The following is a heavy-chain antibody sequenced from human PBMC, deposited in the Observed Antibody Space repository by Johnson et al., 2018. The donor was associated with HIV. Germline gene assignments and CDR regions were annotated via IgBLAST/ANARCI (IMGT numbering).Heavy chain of an antibody. Sequence: QVHLVESGGGVVQPGRSLRLSCAASGFTFRSYAIHWVRQAPGKGLEWVAFIRYDGSNKYYADSVKGRFTISRDNSKNTLYLQMNSLRAEDTAVYYCARLSVAGDAFDIWGQGTMVTVSS. CDR3: ARLSVAGDAFDI. J-gene: IGHJ3*02. CDR1: GFTFRSYA. CDR2: IRYDGSNK. D-gene: IGHD6-19*01. V-gene: IGHV3-30*04.